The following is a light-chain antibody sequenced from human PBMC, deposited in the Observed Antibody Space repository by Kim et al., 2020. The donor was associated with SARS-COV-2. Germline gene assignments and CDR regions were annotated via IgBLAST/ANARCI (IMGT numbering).Light chain of an antibody. CDR3: LFYYSNTWV. Sequence: QAVVTQEPSLSVSPGGRVTLTCDSSTGAVTSGPYINWFQQKPGQAPRALIYGTNKKHSWTPGRFSGSLVGGKASLTLSGVQPEDEAEYYCLFYYSNTWVFGGGTQLTVL. CDR2: GTN. J-gene: IGLJ3*02. V-gene: IGLV7-43*01. CDR1: TGAVTSGPY.